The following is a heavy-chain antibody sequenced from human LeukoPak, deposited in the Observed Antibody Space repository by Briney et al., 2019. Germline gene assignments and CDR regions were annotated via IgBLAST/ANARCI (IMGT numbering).Heavy chain of an antibody. Sequence: GASVKVSCKASGGTFSSYAISWVRQAPGQGLEWMGRIIPILGIANYAQKFQGRVTITADKSTSTAYMELSSLRSEDTAVYYCARERYSSSWTYYYGMDVWGQGTMVTVSS. V-gene: IGHV1-69*04. CDR3: ARERYSSSWTYYYGMDV. CDR1: GGTFSSYA. CDR2: IIPILGIA. D-gene: IGHD6-13*01. J-gene: IGHJ6*02.